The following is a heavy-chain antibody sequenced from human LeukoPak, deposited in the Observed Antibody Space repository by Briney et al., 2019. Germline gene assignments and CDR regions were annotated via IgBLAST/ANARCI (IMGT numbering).Heavy chain of an antibody. J-gene: IGHJ6*03. CDR3: ARGTLDYDVVTGIHYYYMDA. CDR2: MKPDSGNS. CDR1: GYPLTSYE. Sequence: ASVKVSCKASGYPLTSYEINWVRQATGEGLEWMGWMKPDSGNSAYAQKFRGRVTLSSNSSINTAYMEVSSLGSDDTAVYFCARGTLDYDVVTGIHYYYMDAWGTGTTVTVSS. D-gene: IGHD3-9*01. V-gene: IGHV1-8*01.